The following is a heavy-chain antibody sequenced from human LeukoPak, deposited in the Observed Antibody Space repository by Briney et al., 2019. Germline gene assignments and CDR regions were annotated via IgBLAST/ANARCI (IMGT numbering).Heavy chain of an antibody. CDR1: GFTFSSYG. D-gene: IGHD2-21*01. V-gene: IGHV3-30*02. J-gene: IGHJ4*02. Sequence: GGSLRLSCAASGFTFSSYGMHWVRQAPGKGLEWVAFIRYDGSNKYYADSVKGRFTISRGNSKNTLYLQMNSLRAEDTAVYYCARDKSSDGCYDYWGQGTLVTVSS. CDR3: ARDKSSDGCYDY. CDR2: IRYDGSNK.